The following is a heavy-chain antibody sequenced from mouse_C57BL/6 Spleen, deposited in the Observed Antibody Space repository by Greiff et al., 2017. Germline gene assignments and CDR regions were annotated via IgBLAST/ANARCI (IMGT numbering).Heavy chain of an antibody. CDR2: LDPSDSYT. CDR1: GYTFTSYW. Sequence: QVQLQQPGAELVMPGASVKLSCKASGYTFTSYWMHWVKQRPGQGLEWIGELDPSDSYTNYNQKFKGKSTLTVDKSSSTAYMQLSSLTSEDSAVYYCARTSSLGSMDYWGQGTSVTVSS. V-gene: IGHV1-69*01. D-gene: IGHD1-3*01. CDR3: ARTSSLGSMDY. J-gene: IGHJ4*01.